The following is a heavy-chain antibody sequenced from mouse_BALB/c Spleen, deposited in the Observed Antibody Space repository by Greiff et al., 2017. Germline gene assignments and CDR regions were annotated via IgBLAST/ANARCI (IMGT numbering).Heavy chain of an antibody. J-gene: IGHJ2*01. CDR3: ATTAYRKNYFDY. V-gene: IGHV2-6-5*01. CDR2: IWGGGST. Sequence: VKLMESGPGLVAPSQSLSITCTVSGFSLTDYGVSWIRQPPGKGLEWLGVIWGGGSTYYNSALKSRLSISKDNSKSQVFLKMNSLQTDDTAMYYCATTAYRKNYFDYWGQGTTLTVSS. CDR1: GFSLTDYG. D-gene: IGHD1-2*01.